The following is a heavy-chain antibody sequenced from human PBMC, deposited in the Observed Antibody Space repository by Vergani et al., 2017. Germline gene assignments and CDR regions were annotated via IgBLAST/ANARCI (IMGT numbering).Heavy chain of an antibody. V-gene: IGHV4-39*07. CDR2: INHSGST. Sequence: QVQLPESGPGLVKPSETLSLPCTVSGASVSSSVSSSGYSWGWLRQPPGKGLEWIGEINHSGSTDYNPSLQSRVIISVDTSKNQFSLKLSSVTAADTAVYYCARENNYDFWSGYYGAYYYMDVWGKGTTVTVSS. D-gene: IGHD3-3*01. CDR3: ARENNYDFWSGYYGAYYYMDV. CDR1: GASVSSSVSSSGYS. J-gene: IGHJ6*03.